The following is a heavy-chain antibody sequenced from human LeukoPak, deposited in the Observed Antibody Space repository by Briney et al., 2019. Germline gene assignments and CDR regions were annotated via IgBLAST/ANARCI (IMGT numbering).Heavy chain of an antibody. Sequence: GGSLRLSCAASGFTFSSYAMHWVRQAPGKGLEWVAVISYDGSNKYYADSVKGRFTISRDNSKNTLYLQMNSLRAEDTAVYYCARPRIQLWFNAFDIWGQGTMVTVSS. CDR3: ARPRIQLWFNAFDI. D-gene: IGHD5-18*01. CDR1: GFTFSSYA. V-gene: IGHV3-30-3*01. J-gene: IGHJ3*02. CDR2: ISYDGSNK.